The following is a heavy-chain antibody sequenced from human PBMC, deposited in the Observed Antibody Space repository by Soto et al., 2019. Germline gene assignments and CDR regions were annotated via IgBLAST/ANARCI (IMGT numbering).Heavy chain of an antibody. CDR1: GGSTTFNEY. CDR2: IYLDGST. Sequence: SETLSLTCSVSGGSTTFNEYWGWIRQPPGKGLEWIGSIYLDGSTYYSPSLRSRVAISVDTSKNQFSLKLGSVAAADTAVYYCARHGTVRVLDYYMDVWGKGTTVTVSS. D-gene: IGHD3-3*01. V-gene: IGHV4-39*01. J-gene: IGHJ6*03. CDR3: ARHGTVRVLDYYMDV.